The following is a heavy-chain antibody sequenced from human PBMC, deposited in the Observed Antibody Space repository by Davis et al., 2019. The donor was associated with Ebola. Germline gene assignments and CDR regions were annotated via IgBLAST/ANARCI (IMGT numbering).Heavy chain of an antibody. V-gene: IGHV3-13*01. CDR3: ARDAYGCSSTSCYYYYGMDV. CDR1: GFTFSSYD. Sequence: GESLKISCAASGFTFSSYDMHWVRQATGKGLEWVSAIGTAGDTYYPGSVKGRFTIPRDNAKNTLYLQMNSLRAEDTAVYYCARDAYGCSSTSCYYYYGMDVWGQGTTVTVSS. D-gene: IGHD2-2*01. CDR2: IGTAGDT. J-gene: IGHJ6*02.